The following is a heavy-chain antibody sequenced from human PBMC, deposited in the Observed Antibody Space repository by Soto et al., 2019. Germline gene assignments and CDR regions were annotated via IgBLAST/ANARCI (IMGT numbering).Heavy chain of an antibody. V-gene: IGHV3-48*01. CDR1: GFTFSSYP. CDR3: ARDMGSSSWHSFDY. J-gene: IGHJ4*02. CDR2: ISDSGGTI. Sequence: GSLRLSCAASGFTFSSYPMNWVRLAPGKGLEWISYISDSGGTINYADSVKGRFTTSRDNAGNSLFLQMNSLRAEDTALYYCARDMGSSSWHSFDYWGQGTLVTVSS. D-gene: IGHD2-2*01.